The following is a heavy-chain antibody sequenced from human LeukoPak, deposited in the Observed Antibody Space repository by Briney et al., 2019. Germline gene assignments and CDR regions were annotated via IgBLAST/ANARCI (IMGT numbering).Heavy chain of an antibody. D-gene: IGHD3-9*01. CDR3: AKDMGPLIDSVYGMDV. V-gene: IGHV3-43*01. CDR1: GFTFDDYT. Sequence: GGSLRLSCAASGFTFDDYTMHWVRQAPGKGLEWVSLISWDGGSTYYADSVKGRFTISRDNSKNSLYLQMNSLRTEDTALYYCAKDMGPLIDSVYGMDVWGQGTTVTVSS. J-gene: IGHJ6*02. CDR2: ISWDGGST.